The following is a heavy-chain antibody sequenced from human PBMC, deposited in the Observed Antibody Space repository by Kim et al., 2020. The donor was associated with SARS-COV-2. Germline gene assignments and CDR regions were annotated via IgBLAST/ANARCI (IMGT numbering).Heavy chain of an antibody. CDR3: ARSWGYSSSFSPI. V-gene: IGHV4-34*01. CDR2: INHSGST. D-gene: IGHD6-6*01. Sequence: SETLSLTCAVYGGSFSGYYWSWIRQPPGKGLEWIGEINHSGSTNYNPSLKSRVTISVDTSKNQFSLKLSSVTAADTAVYYCARSWGYSSSFSPIWGQGTMVTVSS. CDR1: GGSFSGYY. J-gene: IGHJ3*02.